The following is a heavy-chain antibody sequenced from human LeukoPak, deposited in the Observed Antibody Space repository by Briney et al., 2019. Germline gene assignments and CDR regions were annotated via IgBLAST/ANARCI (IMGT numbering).Heavy chain of an antibody. Sequence: SETLSLTCTVSGGSISSYYWSWIRQPPGKGLEWIGYIYYSGSTNYNPSLKSRVTISVDTSKNQFSLKLRSVTAADTAVYYCARLDRCGGDCYYLDPWGQGTLVTASS. CDR2: IYYSGST. CDR1: GGSISSYY. D-gene: IGHD2-21*02. V-gene: IGHV4-59*08. J-gene: IGHJ5*02. CDR3: ARLDRCGGDCYYLDP.